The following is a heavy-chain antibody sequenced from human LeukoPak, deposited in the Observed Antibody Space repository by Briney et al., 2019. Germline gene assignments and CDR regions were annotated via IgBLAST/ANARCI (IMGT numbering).Heavy chain of an antibody. D-gene: IGHD6-6*01. CDR3: ARDQTSSSGLDAFDI. CDR1: GGSISSYY. V-gene: IGHV4-4*07. J-gene: IGHJ3*02. CDR2: IYTSGST. Sequence: SETLSLTCTVSGGSISSYYWSWIRQPAGKGLEWIGRIYTSGSTNYNPSLKSRVTMSVDTSKNQFSLKLSSVTAADTAVYYCARDQTSSSGLDAFDIWGQGTMVTVSS.